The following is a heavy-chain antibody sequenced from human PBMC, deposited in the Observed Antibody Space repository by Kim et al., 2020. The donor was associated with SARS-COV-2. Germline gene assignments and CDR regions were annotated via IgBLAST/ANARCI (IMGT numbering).Heavy chain of an antibody. D-gene: IGHD3-10*01. CDR3: AKVESTMVRGVITFPMYYYYGMDV. CDR2: ISYDGSNK. CDR1: GFTFSSYG. Sequence: GGSLRLSCAASGFTFSSYGIHWVRQAPGKGLEWVAVISYDGSNKYYADSVKGRFTISRDNSKNTLYLQMNSLRAEDTAVYYCAKVESTMVRGVITFPMYYYYGMDVWGQGTTVTVSS. V-gene: IGHV3-30*18. J-gene: IGHJ6*02.